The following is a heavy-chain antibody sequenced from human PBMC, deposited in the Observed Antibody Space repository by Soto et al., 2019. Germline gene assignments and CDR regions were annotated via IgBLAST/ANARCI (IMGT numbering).Heavy chain of an antibody. J-gene: IGHJ5*02. CDR1: GGSISSGGYS. Sequence: SETLSLTCAVSGGSISSGGYSWSWIRQPPGKGLEWIGYIYHSGSTYYNPSLKSRVTISVDRSKNQFSLKLSSVTAADTAVYYCARGGYCGSTSCGWGNWFDPWGQGTLVTVSS. D-gene: IGHD2-2*01. CDR3: ARGGYCGSTSCGWGNWFDP. V-gene: IGHV4-30-2*01. CDR2: IYHSGST.